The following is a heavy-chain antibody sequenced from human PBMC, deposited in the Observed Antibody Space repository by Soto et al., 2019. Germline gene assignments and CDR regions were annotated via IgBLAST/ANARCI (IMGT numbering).Heavy chain of an antibody. J-gene: IGHJ5*02. CDR2: IYYSGST. D-gene: IGHD6-19*01. V-gene: IGHV4-59*07. Sequence: QVQLQESGPGLVKSSDTLSLTCTVSGDSFSSYFWSWIRQPPGKGLEWIGNIYYSGSTKYNPSLNNRLTISVDTSRNLFSLRLSSVTAADTAVYYCARERTVAATGWYDLWGQGIPVTVSS. CDR3: ARERTVAATGWYDL. CDR1: GDSFSSYF.